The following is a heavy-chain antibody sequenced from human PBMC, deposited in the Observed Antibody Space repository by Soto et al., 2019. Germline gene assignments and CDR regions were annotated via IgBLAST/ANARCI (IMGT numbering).Heavy chain of an antibody. D-gene: IGHD1-1*01. CDR2: IYFSGST. CDR1: GGSISSGGYY. J-gene: IGHJ4*02. Sequence: SETLSLTCTVSGGSISSGGYYWSWIRQHPWKGLEWIGYIYFSGSTYYNPSLKSRVTISGDTSKNQFSLNLSSTTATDTAVYYCARGSPFPSTGEFDYWGQGTLVTVSS. V-gene: IGHV4-30-4*08. CDR3: ARGSPFPSTGEFDY.